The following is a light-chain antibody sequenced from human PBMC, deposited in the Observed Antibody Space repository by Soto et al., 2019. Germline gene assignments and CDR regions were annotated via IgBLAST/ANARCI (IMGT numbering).Light chain of an antibody. CDR1: QSVSNY. V-gene: IGKV3-11*01. CDR3: QQRSTWPPET. CDR2: DAP. Sequence: EIVLTQSPATLSFSPGERATLSCRASQSVSNYLPWYQQKPGQAPRLLIYDAPSRAAGIPAGFSGSGSGTDFTLTISSLEPEDFAVYYCQQRSTWPPETFGQGTKLETK. J-gene: IGKJ2*01.